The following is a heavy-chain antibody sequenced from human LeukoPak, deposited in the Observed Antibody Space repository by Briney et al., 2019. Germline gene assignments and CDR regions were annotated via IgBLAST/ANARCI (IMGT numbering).Heavy chain of an antibody. CDR3: ARVESDDYFDY. CDR2: INPNSGGT. Sequence: GASVKVFCKASGYTFTGYCMHWVRQAPGQGLEWMGWINPNSGGTNYAQKFQGRVTMTRDTSISTAYMELSRLRSDDTAVYYCARVESDDYFDYWGQGTLVTVSS. J-gene: IGHJ4*02. CDR1: GYTFTGYC. V-gene: IGHV1-2*02. D-gene: IGHD5-24*01.